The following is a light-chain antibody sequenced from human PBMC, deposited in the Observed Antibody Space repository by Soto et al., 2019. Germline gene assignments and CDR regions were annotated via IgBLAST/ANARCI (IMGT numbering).Light chain of an antibody. J-gene: IGKJ4*01. Sequence: DIQMTQSPSSLSASVGDRVTITCRASQSISTYLNWYQQKSGKAPNLLIYGASSSQIGVPSRFSGRGSGTDFTPTISSPQPEDFANYYCQQTFSIPLTFGGGTTVEMK. CDR3: QQTFSIPLT. CDR2: GAS. V-gene: IGKV1-39*01. CDR1: QSISTY.